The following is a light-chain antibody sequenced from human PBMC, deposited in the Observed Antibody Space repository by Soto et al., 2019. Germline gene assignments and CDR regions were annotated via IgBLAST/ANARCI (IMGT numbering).Light chain of an antibody. J-gene: IGLJ1*01. CDR1: SSDVGTYKY. CDR2: DVS. V-gene: IGLV2-14*03. Sequence: QSALTQPASVSGSPGQSITISCTGTSSDVGTYKYVSWYQQHPGKAPKLMIYDVSNRPSGVSNHFSGSKSGNTASLTISGLQAEDEADYYCNSYTTSSTLVFGTGTKLTVL. CDR3: NSYTTSSTLV.